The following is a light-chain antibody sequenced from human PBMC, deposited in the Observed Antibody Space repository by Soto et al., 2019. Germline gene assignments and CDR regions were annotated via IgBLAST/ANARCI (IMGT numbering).Light chain of an antibody. Sequence: QSVLTQPASVSGSPGQSITISCTGTSSDVGGYNYVSWYQQHPGKAAKLMIYEVSNRPSGVSNRFSGSKAGNTASLTISGLQAEDEADYYCSSYTSSSTPWVFGVGTKLTFL. V-gene: IGLV2-14*01. CDR3: SSYTSSSTPWV. CDR1: SSDVGGYNY. CDR2: EVS. J-gene: IGLJ3*02.